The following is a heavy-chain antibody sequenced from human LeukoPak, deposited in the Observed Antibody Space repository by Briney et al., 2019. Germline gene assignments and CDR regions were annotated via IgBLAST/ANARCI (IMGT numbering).Heavy chain of an antibody. CDR2: ISSSSSYI. CDR1: GFTFSSYS. J-gene: IGHJ4*02. V-gene: IGHV3-21*01. D-gene: IGHD2-15*01. CDR3: ARGGGGGYCSGGSCYGVYYFDY. Sequence: GGSLRLSCAASGFTFSSYSMNWVRQAPGKGLEWVSSISSSSSYIYYADSVKGRVTISRDNAKNSLYLQMNSLRAEDTAVYYCARGGGGGYCSGGSCYGVYYFDYWGQGTLVTVSS.